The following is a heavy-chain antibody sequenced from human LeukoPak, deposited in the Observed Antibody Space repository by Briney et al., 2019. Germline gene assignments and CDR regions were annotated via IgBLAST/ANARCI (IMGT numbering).Heavy chain of an antibody. D-gene: IGHD3-16*02. CDR3: AKDGVILAPGIYWYMDV. CDR2: ISYDGSNK. CDR1: GFTFSSYG. Sequence: GGSLRLSCAASGFTFSSYGMHWVRQAPGKGLEWVAVISYDGSNKYYADSVKGRFTISRDNSKSTLYLQMNSLRAEDTAVFYCAKDGVILAPGIYWYMDVWGRGTTVTVSS. V-gene: IGHV3-30*18. J-gene: IGHJ6*03.